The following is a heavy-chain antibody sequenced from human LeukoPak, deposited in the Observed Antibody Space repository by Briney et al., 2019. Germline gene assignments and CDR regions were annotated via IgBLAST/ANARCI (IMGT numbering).Heavy chain of an antibody. CDR1: GFTFSSYA. D-gene: IGHD1-1*01. V-gene: IGHV3-23*01. CDR2: ISGSGGST. Sequence: GGSLRHSCAASGFTFSSYAMSWVREAPGKGLEWVSAISGSGGSTYYADSVKGGFTISRDNSKNTLYLQMNSLRAEDTAVYYCAKDARTRVTGTRLYYFDYWGQGTLVTVSS. J-gene: IGHJ4*02. CDR3: AKDARTRVTGTRLYYFDY.